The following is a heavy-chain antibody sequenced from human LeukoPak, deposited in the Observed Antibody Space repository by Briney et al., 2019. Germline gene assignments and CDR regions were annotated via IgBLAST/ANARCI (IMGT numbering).Heavy chain of an antibody. CDR2: ISGYNGNT. J-gene: IGHJ3*02. D-gene: IGHD3-22*01. CDR3: ASLKNYYDSSGYLVTDAFDI. Sequence: ASVKVSCKASGYTFTTYNINWVRHAPGQGLEWMGWISGYNGNTNYAQKLQGRVTMTTDTSTSTAYMELRSLKSGDTAVYYCASLKNYYDSSGYLVTDAFDIWGQGTMVTVSS. CDR1: GYTFTTYN. V-gene: IGHV1-18*01.